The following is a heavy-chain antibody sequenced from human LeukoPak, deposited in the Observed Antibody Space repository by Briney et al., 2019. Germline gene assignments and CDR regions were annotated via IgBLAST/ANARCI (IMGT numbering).Heavy chain of an antibody. V-gene: IGHV1-18*01. Sequence: GASVKVSCKASGGTFSNYAIGWVRQAPGQGLEWMGWISAYNGNTNYAQKLQGRVTMTTDTSTSTAYMELRSLRSDDTAVYYCARAPLPYSSSWAGFDYWGQGTLVTVSS. D-gene: IGHD6-13*01. J-gene: IGHJ4*02. CDR1: GGTFSNYA. CDR2: ISAYNGNT. CDR3: ARAPLPYSSSWAGFDY.